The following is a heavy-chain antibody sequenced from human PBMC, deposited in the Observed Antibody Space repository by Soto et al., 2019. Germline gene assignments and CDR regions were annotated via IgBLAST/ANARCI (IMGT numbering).Heavy chain of an antibody. CDR1: GYTFTSYY. V-gene: IGHV1-46*01. CDR2: INPSGGST. Sequence: ASAKVSCKASGYTFTSYYMHWVRQAPGQGLEWMGIINPSGGSTSYAQKFQGRVTMTRDTSTSTVYMELSSLRSEDTAVYYCGAGIAVAGTVGAFDIWGQGTMVTVSS. D-gene: IGHD6-19*01. CDR3: GAGIAVAGTVGAFDI. J-gene: IGHJ3*02.